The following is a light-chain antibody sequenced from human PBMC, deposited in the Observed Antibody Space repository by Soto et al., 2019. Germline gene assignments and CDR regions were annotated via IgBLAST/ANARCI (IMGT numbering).Light chain of an antibody. V-gene: IGKV1-39*01. CDR3: QRGYHTSFT. CDR2: AAS. CDR1: QSISSY. Sequence: DIQMTQSPSSLSASVGDRVTITFRASQSISSYLNWYQQKSVQPPKLLIYAASSLQSGVPSRFSGSGSETEFTLTISSLQPEDLAIYYCQRGYHTSFTFGPGTKVDI. J-gene: IGKJ3*01.